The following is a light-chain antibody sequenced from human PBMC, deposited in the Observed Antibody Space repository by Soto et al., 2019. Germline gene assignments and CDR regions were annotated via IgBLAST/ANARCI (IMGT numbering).Light chain of an antibody. CDR2: GAS. V-gene: IGKV3-20*01. J-gene: IGKJ1*01. Sequence: EIVLTQSPGTLSLSPGERATLSCRASQSVNSNYLALYQRKPGQPPRLLIYGASNRATDIPYRYSASGSGTDFTLTITRLEAEDFAVYYCQQYDSTPPTFGQGTKVEVK. CDR3: QQYDSTPPT. CDR1: QSVNSNY.